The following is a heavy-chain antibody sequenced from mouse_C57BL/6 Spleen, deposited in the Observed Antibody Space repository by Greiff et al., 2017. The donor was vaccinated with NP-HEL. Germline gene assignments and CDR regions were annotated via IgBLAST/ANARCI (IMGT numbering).Heavy chain of an antibody. CDR1: GYSFTSYY. Sequence: QVQLQQSGPELVKPGASVKISCKASGYSFTSYYIHWVKQRPGQGLEWIGWIYPGSGNTKYNEKFKGKATLTADTSSSTAYMQLSSLTSEDSAVYYCARDYSSSYGYYAMDYWGQGTSVTVSS. D-gene: IGHD1-1*01. CDR2: IYPGSGNT. J-gene: IGHJ4*01. V-gene: IGHV1-66*01. CDR3: ARDYSSSYGYYAMDY.